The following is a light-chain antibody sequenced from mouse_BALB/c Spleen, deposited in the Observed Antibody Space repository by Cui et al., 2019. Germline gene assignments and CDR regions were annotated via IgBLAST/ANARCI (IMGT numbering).Light chain of an antibody. Sequence: QIVLTQSPAIMSASRGEESTPTCGASSSVSYMHWYQQKSGTSPNLFIYSPSNLASGVPSRFSGSGSGAFYSLPISSMKAEDAADYYCHQWSSYPTWTFGGGTKLEIK. V-gene: IGKV4-80*01. CDR1: SSVSY. CDR3: HQWSSYPTWT. CDR2: SPS. J-gene: IGKJ1*01.